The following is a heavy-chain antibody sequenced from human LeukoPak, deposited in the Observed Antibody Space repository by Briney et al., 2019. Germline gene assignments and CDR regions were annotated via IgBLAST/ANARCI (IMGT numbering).Heavy chain of an antibody. D-gene: IGHD4-17*01. J-gene: IGHJ4*02. CDR2: IFYSGSA. Sequence: PPETRCCTPNVGGVSFGSSSYYGGWIRKPPRKGLEWIGSIFYSGSAYYNPSLKSRVTISIDTSKNQFSLKLNSVTAADTAVYYCAKQSATSSVNDYWGQGTLVTVSS. CDR3: AKQSATSSVNDY. V-gene: IGHV4-39*01. CDR1: GVSFGSSSYY.